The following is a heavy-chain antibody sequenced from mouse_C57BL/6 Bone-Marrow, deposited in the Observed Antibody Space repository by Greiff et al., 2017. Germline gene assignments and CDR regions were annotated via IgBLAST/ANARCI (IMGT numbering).Heavy chain of an antibody. J-gene: IGHJ2*01. CDR2: FYPGSGST. CDR1: GYTFTSYW. V-gene: IGHV1-55*01. Sequence: QVQLQQPGAELVKPGASVKMSCKASGYTFTSYWITWVKQRPGQGLEWIGDFYPGSGSTNYNEKFKSKATMTVDKSSSTAYMQLSSLTSEDSAVYYCARWDYWGQGTTLTVSS. CDR3: ARWDY.